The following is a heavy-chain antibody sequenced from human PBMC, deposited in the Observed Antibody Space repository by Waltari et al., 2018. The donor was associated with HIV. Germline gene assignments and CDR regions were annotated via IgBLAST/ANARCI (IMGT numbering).Heavy chain of an antibody. CDR3: ASEDFWSGPHN. V-gene: IGHV3-21*01. Sequence: EVQLVESGGGLVKPGGSLGLSCLVLGFTFITFSMKWVRQAPGKGLEWVSSISSTSSFIYYADSVKGRFTISRDNGKNSLYLQINNLRVEDTAVYYCASEDFWSGPHNWGQGTLVTVSS. J-gene: IGHJ4*02. D-gene: IGHD3-3*01. CDR2: ISSTSSFI. CDR1: GFTFITFS.